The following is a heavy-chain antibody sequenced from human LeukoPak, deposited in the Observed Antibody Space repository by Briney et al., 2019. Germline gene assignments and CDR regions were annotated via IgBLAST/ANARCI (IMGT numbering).Heavy chain of an antibody. Sequence: GGSLRLSCAASVFTVSSSYMNWVRQAPGKGLEWVSVIYSGGSTYYADSVKGRFTISRHNSKNTLYLQMNSLRAEDTAVYYCARSVSSGWYYFDYWGQGTLVTVSS. CDR1: VFTVSSSY. CDR2: IYSGGST. J-gene: IGHJ4*02. D-gene: IGHD6-19*01. V-gene: IGHV3-53*04. CDR3: ARSVSSGWYYFDY.